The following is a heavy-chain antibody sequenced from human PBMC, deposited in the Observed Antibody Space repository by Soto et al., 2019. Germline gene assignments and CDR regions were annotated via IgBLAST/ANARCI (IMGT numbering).Heavy chain of an antibody. CDR3: ARVRQGCSANNCYFDP. D-gene: IGHD1-1*01. CDR1: GGSVRAPDW. V-gene: IGHV4-4*02. Sequence: SETLSLTCTLSGGSVRAPDWWNWVRQSPDKGLEWIAEVHISGHSNYNPSLRSRVSVSIDSSKNQFYLNLNSVTAADTAIYHCARVRQGCSANNCYFDPRGQGTQVTVS. J-gene: IGHJ5*01. CDR2: VHISGHS.